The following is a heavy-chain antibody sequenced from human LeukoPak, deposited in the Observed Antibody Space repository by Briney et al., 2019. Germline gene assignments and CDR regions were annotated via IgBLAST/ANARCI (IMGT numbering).Heavy chain of an antibody. J-gene: IGHJ3*01. CDR1: EFTFSSYA. V-gene: IGHV3-30*04. CDR3: AKGKWGLTINNFDV. CDR2: ISYDGNKK. Sequence: GGSLRLSCAASEFTFSSYAMHWVRQAPGKGLEWVAVISYDGNKKYYADSVKGRFTISRDNSKNTLYLQMNSLRTEDTAVYYCAKGKWGLTINNFDVWGQGTMVTVSS. D-gene: IGHD3-9*01.